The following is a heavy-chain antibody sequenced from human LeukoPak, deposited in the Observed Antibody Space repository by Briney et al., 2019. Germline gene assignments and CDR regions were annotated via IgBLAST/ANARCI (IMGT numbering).Heavy chain of an antibody. D-gene: IGHD2-2*01. Sequence: ASVKVSCKASGYTFTGYYMHWVRQAPGQGLEWMGWINPNSGGTNYAQKFQGRVTMTRDTSISTAYMELSRLRSDDTAVYYCAPLAEEGYCSGSSGGYYYGMDVWGQGTTVTVSS. CDR2: INPNSGGT. J-gene: IGHJ6*02. V-gene: IGHV1-2*02. CDR3: APLAEEGYCSGSSGGYYYGMDV. CDR1: GYTFTGYY.